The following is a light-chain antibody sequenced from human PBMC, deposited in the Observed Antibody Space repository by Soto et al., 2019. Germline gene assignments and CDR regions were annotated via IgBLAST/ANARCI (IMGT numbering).Light chain of an antibody. CDR3: CSDAGSYTYV. V-gene: IGLV2-11*01. J-gene: IGLJ1*01. CDR2: HVS. Sequence: QSVLTQPRSVSGSPGQSVTISCTGTSSDVGGYNYVSWYQQHPGKAPKLMIYHVSKRPSGVPDRFSGYKSGNTAPLTISGLEAEDEADYYCCSDAGSYTYVFGTGTKVTVL. CDR1: SSDVGGYNY.